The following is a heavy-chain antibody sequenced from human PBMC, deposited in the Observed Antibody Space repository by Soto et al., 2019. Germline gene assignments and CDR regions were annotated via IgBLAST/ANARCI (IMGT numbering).Heavy chain of an antibody. CDR3: TTDLVLWLMRDY. CDR2: IKSKTDGGTT. CDR1: GFTFSNAW. Sequence: GGSPRLSCAASGFTFSNAWMNWVRQAPGKGLEWVGRIKSKTDGGTTDYAAPVKGRFTISRDDSKNTLYLQMNSLKTEDTAVYYCTTDLVLWLMRDYWGQGTLVTVSS. J-gene: IGHJ4*02. D-gene: IGHD5-18*01. V-gene: IGHV3-15*07.